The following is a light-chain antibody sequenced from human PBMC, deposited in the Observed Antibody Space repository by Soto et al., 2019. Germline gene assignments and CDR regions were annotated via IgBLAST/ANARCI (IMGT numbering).Light chain of an antibody. J-gene: IGKJ3*01. CDR2: GAS. Sequence: EIVMTQSPATLSVSRGERATLSCRANQAISSNVAWYQQKPGQAPRLLIYGASTRATGIPDRFSGSGSGTEFTLTISSLQSEDFAVYYCQQYGRSSLTFGPGTKVDIK. CDR3: QQYGRSSLT. V-gene: IGKV3-15*01. CDR1: QAISSN.